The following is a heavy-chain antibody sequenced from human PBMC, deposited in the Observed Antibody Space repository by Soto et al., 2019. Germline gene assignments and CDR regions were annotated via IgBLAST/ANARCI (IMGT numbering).Heavy chain of an antibody. CDR2: ISGDGETT. D-gene: IGHD2-21*02. V-gene: IGHV3-64*07. Sequence: EVQLVESGGALVQPGGSLRLSCAASGFTFSSYAIHWVRQAPGKGLQYVSAISGDGETTHYEDSVKGRFTISRDNAKSTLYLQMDSLRPEDMAVYYCARGDFPHGNLDVRGRGTLVTVSS. CDR3: ARGDFPHGNLDV. J-gene: IGHJ2*01. CDR1: GFTFSSYA.